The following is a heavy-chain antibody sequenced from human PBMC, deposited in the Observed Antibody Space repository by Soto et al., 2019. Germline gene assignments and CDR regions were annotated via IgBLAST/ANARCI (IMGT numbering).Heavy chain of an antibody. V-gene: IGHV4-39*07. CDR1: GGSISSSSYY. J-gene: IGHJ4*02. D-gene: IGHD3-3*01. CDR3: ARVCYYFWSGYYFDY. CDR2: IYYSGST. Sequence: SETLSLTCTVSGGSISSSSYYWGWIRQPPGKGLEWIGSIYYSGSTYYNPSLKSRVTISVDTSKNQFSLKLSSVTAADTAVYYCARVCYYFWSGYYFDYWGQGTLVTVSS.